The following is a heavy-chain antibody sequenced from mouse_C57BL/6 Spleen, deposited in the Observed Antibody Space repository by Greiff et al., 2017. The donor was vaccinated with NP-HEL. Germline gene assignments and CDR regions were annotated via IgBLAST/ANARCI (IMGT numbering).Heavy chain of an antibody. D-gene: IGHD2-3*01. J-gene: IGHJ3*01. CDR3: AKGRNVDGYYIAY. V-gene: IGHV2-5*01. CDR1: GFSLTSYG. Sequence: VHLVESGPGLVQPSQSLSITCTVSGFSLTSYGVHWVRQSPGKGLEWLGVIWRGGSTDYNAAFMSRLSITKDNSKSQVFFKMNSLQADDTAIYYCAKGRNVDGYYIAYWGQGTLVTVSA. CDR2: IWRGGST.